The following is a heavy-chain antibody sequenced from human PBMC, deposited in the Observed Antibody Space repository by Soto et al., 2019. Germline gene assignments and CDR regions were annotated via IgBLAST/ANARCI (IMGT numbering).Heavy chain of an antibody. V-gene: IGHV3-30*03. D-gene: IGHD2-15*01. CDR3: VLGYCSGGHWCYLDY. CDR1: GTTFSDYG. CDR2: VSNDGTYK. J-gene: IGHJ4*02. Sequence: GGSLRLSCAASGTTFSDYGMHWVRQSPGKGLEWVAAVSNDGTYKYYADSVKGRFTTSRDNSKNTLYLQMNNLGPEDTAVFYCVLGYCSGGHWCYLDYWGLGTLVTVSS.